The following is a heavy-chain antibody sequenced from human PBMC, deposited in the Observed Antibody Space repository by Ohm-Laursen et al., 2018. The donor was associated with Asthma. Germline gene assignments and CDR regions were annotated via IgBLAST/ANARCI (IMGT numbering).Heavy chain of an antibody. CDR3: ARDVMEWYLPAFDF. CDR2: GGSYYDGGLK. D-gene: IGHD3-3*01. J-gene: IGHJ4*02. V-gene: IGHV3-30*19. CDR1: GFTFSNYG. Sequence: SLRLSCAATGFTFSNYGMHWVRQAPGKGLEWVAVGGSYYDGGLKYYADSVNGRFTVSRDDSKNTLYLQMNSLRPDDTAMYYCARDVMEWYLPAFDFWGQGTLVTVSS.